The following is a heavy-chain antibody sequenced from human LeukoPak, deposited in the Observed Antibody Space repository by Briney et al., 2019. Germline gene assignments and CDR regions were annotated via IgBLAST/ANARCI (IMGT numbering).Heavy chain of an antibody. CDR3: AGEGVVPTTHLYYYYGMDV. Sequence: GGSLRLSCAASGFTFSSYNMNWVRQAPGKGLEWVSYITSSSNTIYYADSVKGRFTISRDNTKNSLSLQMNSLRAEDTAVYYCAGEGVVPTTHLYYYYGMDVWGQGTTVTVSS. J-gene: IGHJ6*02. D-gene: IGHD2-15*01. V-gene: IGHV3-48*04. CDR1: GFTFSSYN. CDR2: ITSSSNTI.